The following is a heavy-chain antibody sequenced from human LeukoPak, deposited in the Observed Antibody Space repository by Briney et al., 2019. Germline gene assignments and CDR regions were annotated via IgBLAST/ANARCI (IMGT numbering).Heavy chain of an antibody. CDR1: GFTFSSSA. V-gene: IGHV3-7*01. J-gene: IGHJ5*02. Sequence: SGGSLRLSCAASGFTFSSSAMSWVRQAPGKGLEWVANIKQDGSEKYYVDSVKGRFTISRDNAKNSLYLQMNSLRAEDTAVYYCARAPSDWFDPWGQGTLVTVSS. CDR2: IKQDGSEK. CDR3: ARAPSDWFDP.